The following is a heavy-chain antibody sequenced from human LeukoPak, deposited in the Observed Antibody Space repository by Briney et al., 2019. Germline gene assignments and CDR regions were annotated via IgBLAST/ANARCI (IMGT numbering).Heavy chain of an antibody. Sequence: PSETLSLTCTVSGGSISSYYWSWIRQPPGKGLEWIGYIYYSGSTNYNPSLKSRVTISVDTSKNQFSLKLSSVTAADTAVYYCARHKPWMVRGVMSYYYGMDVWGQGTTVTVSS. CDR1: GGSISSYY. CDR2: IYYSGST. J-gene: IGHJ6*02. V-gene: IGHV4-59*08. CDR3: ARHKPWMVRGVMSYYYGMDV. D-gene: IGHD3-10*01.